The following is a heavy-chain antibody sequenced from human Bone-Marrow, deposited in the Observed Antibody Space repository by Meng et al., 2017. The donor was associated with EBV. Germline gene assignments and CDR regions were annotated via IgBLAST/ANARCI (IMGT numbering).Heavy chain of an antibody. V-gene: IGHV1-18*01. D-gene: IGHD3-10*01. CDR3: VRFSNYVLDH. CDR2: IHGYSANT. J-gene: IGHJ4*02. Sequence: QITLVPSGGEVQKPGASLRVSCKISGYTFSSFALNWVRQVPGQGFEWVGWIHGYSANTHYAQKFHGRVNMSTDTSTDTSYMELKNLRPDDTAIYYCVRFSNYVLDHWGQGTLVTVSS. CDR1: GYTFSSFA.